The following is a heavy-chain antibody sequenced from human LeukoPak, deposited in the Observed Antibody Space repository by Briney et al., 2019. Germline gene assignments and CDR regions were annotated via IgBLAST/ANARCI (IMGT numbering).Heavy chain of an antibody. Sequence: GGSLRLSCAASGFMFSNNWISWVRLAPGKGLEWVANIKEDGTETYYVDSVKGRFTISRDNAKNSLYLQMNSLRVEDTAVYYCAKEGRSLQTYWGQGTLVTVSS. CDR1: GFMFSNNW. V-gene: IGHV3-7*03. D-gene: IGHD5-24*01. CDR2: IKEDGTET. CDR3: AKEGRSLQTY. J-gene: IGHJ4*02.